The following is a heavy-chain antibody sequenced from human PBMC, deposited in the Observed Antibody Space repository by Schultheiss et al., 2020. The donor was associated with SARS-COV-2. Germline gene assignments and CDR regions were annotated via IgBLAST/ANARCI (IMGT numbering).Heavy chain of an antibody. D-gene: IGHD6-6*01. J-gene: IGHJ5*02. CDR1: GWSFSGYY. CDR3: AREAYSSWSVNWFDP. V-gene: IGHV4-34*01. CDR2: INHSGST. Sequence: SETLSLTCAVYGWSFSGYYWSWIRQPPGKGLEWIGEINHSGSTNYNPSPKSRVTISVDTSKNQSSLKLSSVPAADTAVYYCAREAYSSWSVNWFDPWGQGTLVTVSS.